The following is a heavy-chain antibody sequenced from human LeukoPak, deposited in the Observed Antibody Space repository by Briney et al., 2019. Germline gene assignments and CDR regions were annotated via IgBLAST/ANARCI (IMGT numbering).Heavy chain of an antibody. Sequence: PGGPLILSCAASGFTFSSYWMSWVRQAPGKGLEWVANIKQDGSEKYYVDSVKGRFTISRDNAKNSLYLQMNSLRAEDTAVYYCARDRRFGELGVYYFDYWGQGTLVTVSS. CDR3: ARDRRFGELGVYYFDY. V-gene: IGHV3-7*05. CDR2: IKQDGSEK. D-gene: IGHD3-10*01. J-gene: IGHJ4*02. CDR1: GFTFSSYW.